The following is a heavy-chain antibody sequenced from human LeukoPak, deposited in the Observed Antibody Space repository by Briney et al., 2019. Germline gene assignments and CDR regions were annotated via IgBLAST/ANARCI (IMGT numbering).Heavy chain of an antibody. J-gene: IGHJ4*02. CDR2: INPNSGGT. CDR3: AREGSYCSGGSCANPFDY. D-gene: IGHD2-15*01. CDR1: GYTFTGYY. Sequence: ASVKVSCKASGYTFTGYYMHWVRQAPGQGLEWMGWINPNSGGTNYAQKFQGWVTMTRDTSISTAYMELSRLRSDDTAVYYCAREGSYCSGGSCANPFDYWGQGTLVTVSS. V-gene: IGHV1-2*04.